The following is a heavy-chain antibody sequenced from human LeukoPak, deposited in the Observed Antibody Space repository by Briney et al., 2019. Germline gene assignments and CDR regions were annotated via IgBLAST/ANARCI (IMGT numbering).Heavy chain of an antibody. D-gene: IGHD4-11*01. CDR2: TFSNDEK. J-gene: IGHJ5*02. CDR1: GFSLSNARVG. CDR3: ARGGDSNSGRWFDP. Sequence: SGPVLVKPRETLTLTCTVSGFSLSNARVGVSWIRHPPGKALGWLAHTFSNDEKSYSTSLKSRPTIAKDTSKSQVVLTTANMDPVDTATYYCARGGDSNSGRWFDPWGQGTLVTVSS. V-gene: IGHV2-26*01.